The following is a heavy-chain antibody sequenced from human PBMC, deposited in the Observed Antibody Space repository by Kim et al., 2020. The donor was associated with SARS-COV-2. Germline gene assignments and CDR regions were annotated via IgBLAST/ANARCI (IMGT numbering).Heavy chain of an antibody. D-gene: IGHD6-19*01. Sequence: GGSLRLSCAASGFTFSSYEMNWVRQAPGKGLEWVSYISSSGSTIYYADSVKGRFTISRDNAKNSLYLQMNSLRAEDTAVYYCARDHNLYSSFYYYYYGMDVWGQGTTVTVSS. J-gene: IGHJ6*02. CDR3: ARDHNLYSSFYYYYYGMDV. CDR2: ISSSGSTI. V-gene: IGHV3-48*03. CDR1: GFTFSSYE.